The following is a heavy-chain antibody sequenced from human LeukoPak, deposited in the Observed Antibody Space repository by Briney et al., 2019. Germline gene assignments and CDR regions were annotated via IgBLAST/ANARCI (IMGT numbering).Heavy chain of an antibody. CDR2: ISSSSSPI. V-gene: IGHV3-48*03. D-gene: IGHD6-13*01. CDR3: ARDNAAAGFGY. Sequence: PGGSLRLSCAASGFTFSSYEMNWVRQAPGKGLEWISYISSSSSPIYYADSAKGRFTISRDNAKNLVYLQMNSLRAEDTAVYYCARDNAAAGFGYWGQGTLVTVSS. CDR1: GFTFSSYE. J-gene: IGHJ4*02.